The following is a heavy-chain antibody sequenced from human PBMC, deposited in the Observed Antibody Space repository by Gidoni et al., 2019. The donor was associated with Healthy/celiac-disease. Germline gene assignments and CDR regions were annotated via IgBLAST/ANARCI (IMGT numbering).Heavy chain of an antibody. D-gene: IGHD4-17*01. CDR2: ISGSGGST. Sequence: EVKLLESGGGLVQPGGSLRLSCEASGFNWSSYAMRWVRQAPGKGLEWVSAISGSGGSTYYADSVKGRFTISRDNSKNTLYLQMNSLRAEDTAVYYCAKDWTYGGKRGDAFDIWGQGTMVTVSS. J-gene: IGHJ3*02. CDR3: AKDWTYGGKRGDAFDI. V-gene: IGHV3-23*01. CDR1: GFNWSSYA.